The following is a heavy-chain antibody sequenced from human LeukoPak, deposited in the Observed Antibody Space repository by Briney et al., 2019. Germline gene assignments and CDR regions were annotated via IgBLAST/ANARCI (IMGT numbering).Heavy chain of an antibody. Sequence: PGGSLRLSCAASGFTFSSYGMHWVRQAPGKGLEWVAFIRYDGSNKYYADSVKGRFTISRDNSKNTLYLQMNSLSAEDTAVYYCAKPAGYSSSWYPNFDYWGQGTLVTVSS. D-gene: IGHD6-13*01. CDR2: IRYDGSNK. CDR3: AKPAGYSSSWYPNFDY. J-gene: IGHJ4*02. CDR1: GFTFSSYG. V-gene: IGHV3-30*02.